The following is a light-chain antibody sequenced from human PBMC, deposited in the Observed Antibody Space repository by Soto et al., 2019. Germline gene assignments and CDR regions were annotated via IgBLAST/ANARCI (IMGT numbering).Light chain of an antibody. J-gene: IGKJ1*01. CDR2: GAS. CDR3: QQYNNWPPWT. Sequence: EIVMTQSPATLSVSPGERATLSCRASQSVSSNLAWYQQKPGQAPRLLIYGASTRATGIPARFSGSGSGTDFTLTISSLQSEDFAVYYWQQYNNWPPWTVGQGTKVEIK. CDR1: QSVSSN. V-gene: IGKV3-15*01.